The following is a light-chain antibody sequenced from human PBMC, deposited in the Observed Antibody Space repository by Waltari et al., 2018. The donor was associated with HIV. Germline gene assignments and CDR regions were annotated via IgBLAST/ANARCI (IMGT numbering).Light chain of an antibody. Sequence: QSALTQPPSASGSLGQSVTVSCTGTSRDVGGYEYVSWYQHHPDKAPKLIIYEVNKRPSGVPDRFSGSKSDNTASLTVAGLQDDDEAHYYCASYGDTNRVLFGGGTRVTVL. CDR2: EVN. CDR1: SRDVGGYEY. CDR3: ASYGDTNRVL. J-gene: IGLJ6*01. V-gene: IGLV2-8*01.